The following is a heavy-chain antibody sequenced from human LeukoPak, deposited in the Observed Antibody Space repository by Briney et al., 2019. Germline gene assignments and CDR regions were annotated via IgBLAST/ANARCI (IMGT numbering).Heavy chain of an antibody. D-gene: IGHD3-16*01. CDR3: AREGFYASLDY. CDR2: IYSAGDT. Sequence: GGSLRLSCAASGFTVSGTYMSWVRQAPGKGLEWVSVIYSAGDTFSADSVKGRFTISRDNSKNTVYLQMNSLRAEDTAVYYCAREGFYASLDYWGQGTLVTVSS. CDR1: GFTVSGTY. J-gene: IGHJ4*02. V-gene: IGHV3-53*01.